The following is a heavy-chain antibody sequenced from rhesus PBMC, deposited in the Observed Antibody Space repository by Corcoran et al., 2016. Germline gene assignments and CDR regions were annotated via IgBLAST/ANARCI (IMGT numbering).Heavy chain of an antibody. D-gene: IGHD5-24*01. Sequence: QVQLQESGPGLVKPSETLSLTCAVSGYSLSSNYWSWLRPSPGTGLEWVGYISGSTGSTYYHPSLTSRVTISTDTSKNQFSLKLSSVTAADTAVYYCARGTYSGYGDLYYWGQGVLVTVSS. V-gene: IGHV4-147*01. CDR2: ISGSTGST. J-gene: IGHJ4*01. CDR1: GYSLSSNY. CDR3: ARGTYSGYGDLYY.